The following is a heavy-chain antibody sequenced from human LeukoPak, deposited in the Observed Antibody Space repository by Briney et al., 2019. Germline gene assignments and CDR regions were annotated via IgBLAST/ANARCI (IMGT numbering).Heavy chain of an antibody. CDR1: GFTFSDYG. J-gene: IGHJ4*02. CDR2: MSYDGSYK. V-gene: IGHV3-30*18. Sequence: GGSLRLSCAASGFTFSDYGIHWVRQAPGKGLEWVAVMSYDGSYKYYADSVKGRFTISRDNSKNTLYLQINSLRAEDTAVYFCAKDRLGGPYFFHYWGQGTLVTVSS. CDR3: AKDRLGGPYFFHY. D-gene: IGHD3-16*01.